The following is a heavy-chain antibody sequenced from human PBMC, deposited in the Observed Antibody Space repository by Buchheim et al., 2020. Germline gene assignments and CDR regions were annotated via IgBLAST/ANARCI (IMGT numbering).Heavy chain of an antibody. Sequence: EVQLVQSGGGLVEPGGSLRLSCAASGLSFSNAWMSWVCQAPGKGLEWIGRIKSIREGGSTDIAAPVKGTFTVSRDDSINTLYLQMNSLKTEDTAVYYCTTDLGYYDTKGYPHWGQGTL. CDR3: TTDLGYYDTKGYPH. D-gene: IGHD3-22*01. V-gene: IGHV3-15*01. J-gene: IGHJ4*02. CDR1: GLSFSNAW. CDR2: IKSIREGGST.